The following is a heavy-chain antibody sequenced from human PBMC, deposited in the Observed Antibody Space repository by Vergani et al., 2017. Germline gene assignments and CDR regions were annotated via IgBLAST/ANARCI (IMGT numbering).Heavy chain of an antibody. CDR2: IYYSGST. CDR3: ARAGLVRGANWFDP. D-gene: IGHD3-10*01. CDR1: GGSISSYY. J-gene: IGHJ5*02. V-gene: IGHV4-59*01. Sequence: QLQLQESGPGLVKPSETLSLTCTVSGGSISSYYWSWIRQPPGKGLEWIGYIYYSGSTNYNPSLKSRVTISVDTSKNQFSLKLSSVTAADTAVYYCARAGLVRGANWFDPWGQGTLVTVSS.